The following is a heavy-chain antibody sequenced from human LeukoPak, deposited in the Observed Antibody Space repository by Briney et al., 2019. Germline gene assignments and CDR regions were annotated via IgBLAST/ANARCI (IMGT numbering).Heavy chain of an antibody. J-gene: IGHJ3*02. CDR1: GGSVSSSF. Sequence: SETLSLTCTVSGGSVSSSFWSWIRQPPGKGLEWIAFISSSGSTNYNPSLKSRVTISIDTSKNQFSLKLSSLTAADTAVYYCARGSATKGGPNAFDIWGQGTMVTVSS. CDR3: ARGSATKGGPNAFDI. CDR2: ISSSGST. V-gene: IGHV4-59*02.